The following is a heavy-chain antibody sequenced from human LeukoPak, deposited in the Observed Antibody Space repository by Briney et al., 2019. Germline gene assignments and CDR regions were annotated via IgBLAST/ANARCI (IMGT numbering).Heavy chain of an antibody. J-gene: IGHJ4*02. CDR1: GGSISS. V-gene: IGHV4-61*08. CDR3: ARVTGYMVEDYFDY. D-gene: IGHD6-13*01. Sequence: SETLSLTCTVSGGSISSFYWSWFYWSWIRQPPGKGLEWIGYIYFSGSTNYNPSLKSRVTISVDTSKNRFSLRLSSVTAADTAVYYCARVTGYMVEDYFDYWGQGTLVTVSS. CDR2: IYFSGST.